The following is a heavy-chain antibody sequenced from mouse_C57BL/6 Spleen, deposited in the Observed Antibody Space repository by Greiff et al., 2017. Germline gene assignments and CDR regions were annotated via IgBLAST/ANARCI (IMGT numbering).Heavy chain of an antibody. J-gene: IGHJ1*03. V-gene: IGHV1-18*01. CDR3: ARSDYYYGSSYYWYCDV. CDR1: GYTFTDYN. D-gene: IGHD1-1*01. Sequence: EVQLQQSGPELVKPGASVKIPCKASGYTFTDYNMDWVKQSHGKSLEWIGDINPNNGGTIYNQKFKGKATLTVDKSSSTAYMELRSLTSEDTAVYYCARSDYYYGSSYYWYCDVWGTGTTVTVSS. CDR2: INPNNGGT.